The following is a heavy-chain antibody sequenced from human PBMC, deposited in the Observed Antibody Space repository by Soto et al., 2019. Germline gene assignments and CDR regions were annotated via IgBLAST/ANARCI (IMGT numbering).Heavy chain of an antibody. CDR3: ARDRKRSRWYSSSSGY. Sequence: GGSLRLSCAASGFTFSSYGMHWIRQAPGKGLEWVAVIWYDGSNKYYADSVKGRFTISRDNSKNTLYLQMNSLRAEDTAVYYCARDRKRSRWYSSSSGYWGQGTLVTVSS. D-gene: IGHD6-6*01. CDR1: GFTFSSYG. J-gene: IGHJ4*02. CDR2: IWYDGSNK. V-gene: IGHV3-33*01.